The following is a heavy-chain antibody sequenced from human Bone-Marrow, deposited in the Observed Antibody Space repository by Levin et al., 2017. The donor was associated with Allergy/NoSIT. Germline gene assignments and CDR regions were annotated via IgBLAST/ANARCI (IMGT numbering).Heavy chain of an antibody. CDR2: INDGAIT. CDR3: ARGVPFEIVTYRYYFDR. D-gene: IGHD1-26*01. CDR1: GGSISGYY. Sequence: NASETLSLTCGVSGGSISGYYWSWVRQPPGKGLEWIGEINDGAITNYHPSLTSRATISMDTSKNQFSLRLSSVTAADTAVYYCARGVPFEIVTYRYYFDRWGQGVLVTVSS. V-gene: IGHV4-34*01. J-gene: IGHJ4*02.